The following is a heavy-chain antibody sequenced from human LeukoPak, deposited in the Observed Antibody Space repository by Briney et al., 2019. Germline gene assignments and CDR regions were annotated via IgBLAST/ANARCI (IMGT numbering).Heavy chain of an antibody. J-gene: IGHJ4*02. CDR1: GGSFSGYY. CDR3: ARLRFSTDY. D-gene: IGHD2-2*01. CDR2: INHSGST. V-gene: IGHV4-34*01. Sequence: PSETLSLTCAVYGGSFSGYYWSWIRQPPGKGLEWIGEINHSGSTNYNPSLKSRVTISVDTSKNQFSLKLSSVTAADTAVYYCARLRFSTDYWGQGTLVTVSS.